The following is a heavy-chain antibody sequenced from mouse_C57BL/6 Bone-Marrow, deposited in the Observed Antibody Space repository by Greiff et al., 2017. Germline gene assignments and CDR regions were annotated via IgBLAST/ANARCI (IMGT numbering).Heavy chain of an antibody. D-gene: IGHD1-1*01. V-gene: IGHV14-4*01. CDR1: GFNIKDDN. Sequence: VQLQQSGAELVRPGASVKLSCTASGFNIKDDNMHWVKQRPEQGLEWIGWIDPENGDTEYASKVQGKATITADTSSNTAYMQLRSLTSEDTAVYYCTTDHYGSSPDYWCQGTTLTVSS. CDR2: IDPENGDT. CDR3: TTDHYGSSPDY. J-gene: IGHJ2*01.